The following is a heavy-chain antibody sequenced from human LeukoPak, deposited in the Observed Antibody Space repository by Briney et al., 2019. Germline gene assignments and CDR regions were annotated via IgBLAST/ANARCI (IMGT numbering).Heavy chain of an antibody. D-gene: IGHD6-19*01. CDR1: GFTFSSHA. CDR3: ASSRAVHYYGMDV. J-gene: IGHJ6*02. V-gene: IGHV3-23*01. CDR2: ISGGNGAT. Sequence: PGGSLRLSCAASGFTFSSHAMTWVRQAPGKGLEWVSGISGGNGATYYADSVKGRFTVSRDNAKNSLYLQMNSLRAEDTAVYYCASSRAVHYYGMDVWGQGTTVTVSS.